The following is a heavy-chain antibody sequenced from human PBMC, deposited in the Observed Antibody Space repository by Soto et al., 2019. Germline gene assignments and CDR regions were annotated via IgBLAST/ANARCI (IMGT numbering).Heavy chain of an antibody. CDR1: GFTFSSSW. D-gene: IGHD2-2*01. CDR3: ARDGDCSSTSCYSPRYYYYMDV. V-gene: IGHV3-74*01. Sequence: PGGSLRLSCAASGFTFSSSWMHWVRQAPGKGLVWVSRVSGDGSSTNYADSVKGRFTISRDNAKNTLYLQMNSLRAEDTAVYYCARDGDCSSTSCYSPRYYYYMDVWGKGTTVTVSS. J-gene: IGHJ6*03. CDR2: VSGDGSST.